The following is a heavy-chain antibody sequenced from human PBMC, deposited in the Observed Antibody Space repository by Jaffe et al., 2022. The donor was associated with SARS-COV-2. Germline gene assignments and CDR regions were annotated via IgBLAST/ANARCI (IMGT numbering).Heavy chain of an antibody. D-gene: IGHD5-12*01. CDR1: GFTFSSYA. Sequence: QVQLVESGGGVVQPGRSLRLSCAASGFTFSSYAMHWVRQAPGKGLEWVAVISYDGSNKYYADSVKGRFTISRDNSKNTLYLQMNSLRAEDTAVYYCAREDTNIVATIDYFDYWGQGTLVTVSS. V-gene: IGHV3-30-3*01. J-gene: IGHJ4*02. CDR3: AREDTNIVATIDYFDY. CDR2: ISYDGSNK.